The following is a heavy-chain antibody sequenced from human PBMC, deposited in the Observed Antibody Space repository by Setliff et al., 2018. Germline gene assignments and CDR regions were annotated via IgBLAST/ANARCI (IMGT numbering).Heavy chain of an antibody. CDR3: ARSPALLGIVYLDP. D-gene: IGHD2-15*01. V-gene: IGHV1-69*05. Sequence: SVKVSCKASGDSFSNYAIRWVRQAPGQGLEWMGGLIPMFGTPGYAQKFQDRVTITTDESTSTAYMELNSLTSEDTAVYYCARSPALLGIVYLDPWGQGTRVTVSS. CDR1: GDSFSNYA. CDR2: LIPMFGTP. J-gene: IGHJ5*02.